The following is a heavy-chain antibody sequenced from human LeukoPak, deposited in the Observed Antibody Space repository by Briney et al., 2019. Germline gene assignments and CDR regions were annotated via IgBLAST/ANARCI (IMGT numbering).Heavy chain of an antibody. CDR3: AREMATSFDY. D-gene: IGHD5-24*01. Sequence: GGSLRLSCAASGFTFDDYAMSWVRRAPGKGREWVCGINWNGGSTGYADSVKSRFTISSDNAKHSLYLQMNSLRAEDTALYYCAREMATSFDYWGQGTLVTVSS. CDR2: INWNGGST. CDR1: GFTFDDYA. V-gene: IGHV3-20*04. J-gene: IGHJ4*02.